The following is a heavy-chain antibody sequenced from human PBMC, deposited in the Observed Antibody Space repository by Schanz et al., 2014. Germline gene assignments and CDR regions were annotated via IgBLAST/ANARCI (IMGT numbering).Heavy chain of an antibody. D-gene: IGHD6-6*01. CDR3: ARGSSTGAFDI. CDR2: MNSKTGNT. Sequence: QVQLVQSGAEVKKPGASVKVSCKASGYTFTSYDINWVRQATGQGLEWMGWMNSKTGNTGYAQRFQGRVTMTRNTAITKAYLELSNLRSGDTSVYFCARGSSTGAFDIWGQGTMVTVSS. CDR1: GYTFTSYD. V-gene: IGHV1-8*01. J-gene: IGHJ3*02.